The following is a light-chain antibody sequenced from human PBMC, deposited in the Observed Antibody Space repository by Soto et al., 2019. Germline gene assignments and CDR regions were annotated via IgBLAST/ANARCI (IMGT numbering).Light chain of an antibody. CDR1: SSNIGAGYD. CDR3: NSYDSSLSGSV. V-gene: IGLV1-40*01. J-gene: IGLJ3*02. Sequence: QSVLTQTPSVSGAPGQRVTISFTGSSSNIGAGYDVHWYQQLPGTAPKLLIYGNSNRPSGVPDRFSGSKSGTSASLAITGLQAEDEADYYCNSYDSSLSGSVFGGVTKSTVL. CDR2: GNS.